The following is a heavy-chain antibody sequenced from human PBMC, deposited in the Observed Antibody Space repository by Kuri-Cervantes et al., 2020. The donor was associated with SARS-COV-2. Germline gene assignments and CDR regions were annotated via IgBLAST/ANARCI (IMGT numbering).Heavy chain of an antibody. J-gene: IGHJ6*03. CDR3: ARDQHCSGGSCYDNYYYMDV. V-gene: IGHV1-24*01. CDR1: GYTFTGYY. Sequence: ASVKVSCKASGYTFTGYYMHWVRQAPGKGLEWMGGFDPEDGETIYAQKFQGRVTMTEDTSTDTAYMELSSLRSEDTAVYYCARDQHCSGGSCYDNYYYMDVWGKGTTVTVSS. D-gene: IGHD2-15*01. CDR2: FDPEDGET.